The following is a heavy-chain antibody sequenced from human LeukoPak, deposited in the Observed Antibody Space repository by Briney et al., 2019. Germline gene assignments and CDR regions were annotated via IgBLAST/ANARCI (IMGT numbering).Heavy chain of an antibody. V-gene: IGHV1-18*01. CDR3: ARPYSMIAAAGTGFDY. D-gene: IGHD6-13*01. J-gene: IGHJ4*02. CDR1: GYTFTRYG. Sequence: ASVKVSCKASGYTFTRYGISWVRQAPGQGLEWMGWISAYNGNTNSAQKLQGRVTMTTDTSTSTAYMELRSLRSDDTAVYYCARPYSMIAAAGTGFDYWGQGTLVTVSS. CDR2: ISAYNGNT.